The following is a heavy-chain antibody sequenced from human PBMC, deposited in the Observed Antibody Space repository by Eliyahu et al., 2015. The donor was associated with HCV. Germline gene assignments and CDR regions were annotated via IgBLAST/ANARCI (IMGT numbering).Heavy chain of an antibody. CDR3: ARGSSSGWYKN. J-gene: IGHJ4*02. CDR2: IKQDGSEK. V-gene: IGHV3-7*01. D-gene: IGHD6-19*01. CDR1: GFTXSSYW. Sequence: EVQLVESGGGLVQPGGSLRLSCAASGFTXSSYWMSWVRXXPGKGLEWVANIKQDGSEKYYVDSVKGRFTISRDNVKNALYLQMNSLRAEDTAVYYCARGSSSGWYKNWGQGTLVTVSS.